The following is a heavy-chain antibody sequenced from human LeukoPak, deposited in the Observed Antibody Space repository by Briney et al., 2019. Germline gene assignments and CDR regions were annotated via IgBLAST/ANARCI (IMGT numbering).Heavy chain of an antibody. CDR2: IYYSGST. D-gene: IGHD6-13*01. Sequence: PSETLSLTCTVSGGSISSYYWSWIRQPPGKGLEWIGYIYYSGSTNYNPSLKSRVTISVDTSKNQVSLKLSSVTAADTAVYYCARGKSPGIAAAGTYWFDPWGQGTLVTVSS. CDR3: ARGKSPGIAAAGTYWFDP. J-gene: IGHJ5*02. CDR1: GGSISSYY. V-gene: IGHV4-59*01.